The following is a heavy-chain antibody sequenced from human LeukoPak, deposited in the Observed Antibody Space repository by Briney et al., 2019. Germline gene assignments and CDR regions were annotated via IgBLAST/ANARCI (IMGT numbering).Heavy chain of an antibody. D-gene: IGHD5-12*01. Sequence: PGRSLRLSCAASGFTFSSHAMHWVRQAPGKGLEWVAVISYDGSNKYYADSVKGRFTISRDNSKNTLYLQMNSLRAEDTAVYYCARARRVGSMVASYWGQGTLVTVSS. CDR2: ISYDGSNK. CDR1: GFTFSSHA. V-gene: IGHV3-30*01. CDR3: ARARRVGSMVASY. J-gene: IGHJ4*02.